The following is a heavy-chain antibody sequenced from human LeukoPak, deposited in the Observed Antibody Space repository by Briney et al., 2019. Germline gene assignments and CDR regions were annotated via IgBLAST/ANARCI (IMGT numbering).Heavy chain of an antibody. CDR3: AKYSGSYYVDY. Sequence: PSETLSLTCAVSGYSISSTNWRGWIRQPPGKGLEWIGYIYYSGSTYYNPSLKSRVTMSVDTSKNQFSLKLSSVTAVDTAVYYCAKYSGSYYVDYWGQGTLVTVSS. D-gene: IGHD1-26*01. V-gene: IGHV4-28*01. J-gene: IGHJ4*02. CDR1: GYSISSTNW. CDR2: IYYSGST.